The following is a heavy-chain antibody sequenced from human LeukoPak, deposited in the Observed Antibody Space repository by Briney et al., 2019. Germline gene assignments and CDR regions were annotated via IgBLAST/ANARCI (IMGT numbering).Heavy chain of an antibody. CDR3: TRGGIAAALDAFDI. CDR1: GYTFTSYD. CDR2: INPNSGGT. J-gene: IGHJ3*02. V-gene: IGHV1-2*04. Sequence: GASVKVSCKASGYTFTSYDINWVRQATGQGLEWMGWINPNSGGTNYAQKFQGWVTMTRDTSISTAYMELSRLRSDDTAVYYCTRGGIAAALDAFDIWGQGTMVTVSS. D-gene: IGHD6-13*01.